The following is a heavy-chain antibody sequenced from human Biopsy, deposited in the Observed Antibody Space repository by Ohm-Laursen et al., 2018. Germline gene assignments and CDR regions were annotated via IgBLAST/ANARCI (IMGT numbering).Heavy chain of an antibody. CDR3: ARDRGFYSDRTVPGYFDL. Sequence: GTLSLTCTVSGASISTYYWSWIRQPPGKGLEWIGYVYYTGSTDYNPSLQSRVTISVDTSKNHFSLRLRSVTPADTAIYYCARDRGFYSDRTVPGYFDLWGRGTLVTVSS. CDR1: GASISTYY. V-gene: IGHV4-59*01. J-gene: IGHJ2*01. CDR2: VYYTGST. D-gene: IGHD3-22*01.